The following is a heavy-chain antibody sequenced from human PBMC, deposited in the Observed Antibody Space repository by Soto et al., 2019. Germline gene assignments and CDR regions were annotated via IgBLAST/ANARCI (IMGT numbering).Heavy chain of an antibody. J-gene: IGHJ6*02. V-gene: IGHV3-30*18. CDR2: TSYDGSNK. Sequence: SLRLSCAASGFIFSSFAMHWVRQAPGKGLEWVALTSYDGSNKFYADSVKGRFTISRDNSQNTLYLQMSSLRAEDTAVYYCAKDMVGARDYYYGLDVWGQGTTVTVSS. CDR1: GFIFSSFA. D-gene: IGHD1-26*01. CDR3: AKDMVGARDYYYGLDV.